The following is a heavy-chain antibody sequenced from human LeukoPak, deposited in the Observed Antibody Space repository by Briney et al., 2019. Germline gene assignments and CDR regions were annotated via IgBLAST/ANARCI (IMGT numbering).Heavy chain of an antibody. Sequence: GGSLRLSCTASGFTFSGYAMTWVRQVPGKGLEWVSSISGSGDTTNYADSVKGRFTISRDNSKNTLLLQMNSLRADDTAVYYCAKGRVVPAALLDYWGQGTLVTVSS. V-gene: IGHV3-23*01. CDR2: ISGSGDTT. CDR3: AKGRVVPAALLDY. J-gene: IGHJ4*02. D-gene: IGHD2-15*01. CDR1: GFTFSGYA.